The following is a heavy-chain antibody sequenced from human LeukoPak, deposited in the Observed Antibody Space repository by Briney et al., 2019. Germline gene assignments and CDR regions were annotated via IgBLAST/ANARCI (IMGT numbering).Heavy chain of an antibody. CDR2: IWHDGSHK. Sequence: GGSLRLSCAASGFNFETYAMHWVRQAPGQGLEWVALIWHDGSHKFYSNSVRGQFTISRDNSKNTVYLQMNNLRPDDTAVYYCARELFGSGSYPDFWGQGTLVTVSS. D-gene: IGHD3-10*01. J-gene: IGHJ4*02. V-gene: IGHV3-33*01. CDR1: GFNFETYA. CDR3: ARELFGSGSYPDF.